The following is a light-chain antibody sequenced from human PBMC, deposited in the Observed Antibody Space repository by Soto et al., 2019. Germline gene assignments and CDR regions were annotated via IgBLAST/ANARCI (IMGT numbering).Light chain of an antibody. CDR2: DAS. Sequence: DIQMTQSPSTLSASVGDRVTITCRASQTIHSFLAWYQQKAGKAPKLLIYDASNLERGVPSRFSGIGSGTEFTLTVSSLQTDDFATFYCQQFHIFPGTFGKGTKVEI. J-gene: IGKJ1*01. V-gene: IGKV1-5*01. CDR3: QQFHIFPGT. CDR1: QTIHSF.